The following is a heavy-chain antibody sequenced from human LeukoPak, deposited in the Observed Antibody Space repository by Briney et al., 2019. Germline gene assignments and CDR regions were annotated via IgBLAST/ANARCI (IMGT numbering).Heavy chain of an antibody. CDR1: GYTFTSYD. V-gene: IGHV1-2*02. J-gene: IGHJ6*03. CDR3: ARDGKLLWFGEPTGYYYYYMDV. D-gene: IGHD3-10*01. Sequence: ASVKVSCKASGYTFTSYDINWVRQAPGQGLEWMGWINPNSGGTNYAQKFQGRVTMTRDTSISTAYMELSRLRSDDTAVYYCARDGKLLWFGEPTGYYYYYMDVWGKGTTVTVSS. CDR2: INPNSGGT.